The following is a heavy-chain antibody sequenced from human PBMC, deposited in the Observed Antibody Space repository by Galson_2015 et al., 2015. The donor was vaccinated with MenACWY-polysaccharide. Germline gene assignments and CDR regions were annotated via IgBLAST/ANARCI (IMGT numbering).Heavy chain of an antibody. V-gene: IGHV3-30-3*01. Sequence: SLRLSCAASGFTFSSYAIHWVRQAPGKGLEWVAVISYDATNKYYRDSVKGRVTLPRDNSKNTVFLEMNSLRAEDSGVYYCARDYCGRTTCSGMDVWGQGTTVTVSS. J-gene: IGHJ6*02. D-gene: IGHD2-21*01. CDR3: ARDYCGRTTCSGMDV. CDR1: GFTFSSYA. CDR2: ISYDATNK.